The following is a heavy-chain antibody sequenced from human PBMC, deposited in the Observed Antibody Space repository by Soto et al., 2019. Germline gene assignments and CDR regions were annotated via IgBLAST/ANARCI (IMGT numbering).Heavy chain of an antibody. D-gene: IGHD2-2*01. V-gene: IGHV4-28*03. CDR3: ARGDYAKSFDI. J-gene: IGHJ3*02. CDR1: GYSISSSNW. CDR2: IYYSGSA. Sequence: QVQLQESGPGLVKPSDTLSLICAVSGYSISSSNWWGWIRQPPGKGLEWIGNIYYSGSAYYNPSLKSRVTMSVDTPKNQFSLKLTSVTAVDTAVYYCARGDYAKSFDICGQGTTVTVSS.